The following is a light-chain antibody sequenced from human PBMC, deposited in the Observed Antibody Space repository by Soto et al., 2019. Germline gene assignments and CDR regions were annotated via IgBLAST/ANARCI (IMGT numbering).Light chain of an antibody. CDR3: QQYKNWPWT. J-gene: IGKJ1*01. CDR2: GAS. V-gene: IGKV3-15*01. CDR1: QSVSSS. Sequence: EIVMTQSPATLSVSPGERATLSCRTSQSVSSSLAWYQQKPGQAPSLLIYGASTRATGIPARFSGSGSGTEITLTISSLQSEDCAVYYCQQYKNWPWTFGQGTKVDIK.